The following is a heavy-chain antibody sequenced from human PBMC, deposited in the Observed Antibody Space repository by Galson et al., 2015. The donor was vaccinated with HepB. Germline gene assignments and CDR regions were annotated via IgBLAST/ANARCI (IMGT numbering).Heavy chain of an antibody. Sequence: SLRLSCAASGFTVSSNYMSWVRQAPGKGLEWVSLIYSGGSTYYADSVKGRFTISRDISKNTLYLQMNSLRAEDTAVYYCARTLMVRGVMSDYWGQGTLVTVSS. V-gene: IGHV3-53*01. CDR3: ARTLMVRGVMSDY. J-gene: IGHJ4*02. CDR1: GFTVSSNY. D-gene: IGHD3-10*01. CDR2: IYSGGST.